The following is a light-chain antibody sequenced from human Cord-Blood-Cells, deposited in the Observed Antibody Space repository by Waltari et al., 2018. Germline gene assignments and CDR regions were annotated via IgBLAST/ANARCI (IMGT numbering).Light chain of an antibody. V-gene: IGKV2-30*02. Sequence: DVVMTQSPLSLPVTLGQPASISCRSSQSLVHSDGNTYLNWFQQRPGQSPRRLIYKVSNRDSGVPDRFSGSVSGTDFTLKISRVEAEDVGVYYCMQGTHWPFTFGPGTKVDIK. CDR3: MQGTHWPFT. J-gene: IGKJ3*01. CDR1: QSLVHSDGNTY. CDR2: KVS.